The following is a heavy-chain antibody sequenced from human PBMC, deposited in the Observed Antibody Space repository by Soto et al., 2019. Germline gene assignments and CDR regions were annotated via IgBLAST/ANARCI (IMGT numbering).Heavy chain of an antibody. CDR2: ISSSGNTI. D-gene: IGHD3-10*01. CDR1: GFTFSDYY. CDR3: ARGLSRAGPGSYYLDY. V-gene: IGHV3-11*01. J-gene: IGHJ4*02. Sequence: PGGSLRLSCASSGFTFSDYYMTWIRQAPGKGLEWVSYISSSGNTIYYAGSVKGRFTISRDNAKNSLYLQMNSLRAEDTAVYYCARGLSRAGPGSYYLDYWGQGTLVTVSS.